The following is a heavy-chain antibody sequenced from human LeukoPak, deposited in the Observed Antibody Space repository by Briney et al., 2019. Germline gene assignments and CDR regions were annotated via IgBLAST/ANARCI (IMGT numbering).Heavy chain of an antibody. J-gene: IGHJ4*02. CDR3: ARAGVVPAAMPFDY. V-gene: IGHV1-2*02. CDR2: INPNSGGT. CDR1: GYTFTGYY. D-gene: IGHD2-2*01. Sequence: ASVKVSCKASGYTFTGYYMHWVRQAPGQGLEWMGWINPNSGGTNYAQKFQGRVTMTRDTSISTAYMELSRLKSDDTAVYYCARAGVVPAAMPFDYWGQGTLVTVSS.